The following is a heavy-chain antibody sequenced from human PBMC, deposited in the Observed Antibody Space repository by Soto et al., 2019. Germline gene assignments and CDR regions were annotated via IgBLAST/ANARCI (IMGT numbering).Heavy chain of an antibody. J-gene: IGHJ4*02. V-gene: IGHV4-34*01. CDR3: ARDTRLPYSSGWYGGFDY. D-gene: IGHD6-19*01. CDR2: INHSGST. CDR1: GGSFSGYY. Sequence: SETLSLTCAVYGGSFSGYYWSWIRQPPGKGLEWIGEINHSGSTNYNPSLKSRVTISVDTSKNQFSLKLSSVTAADTAVYYCARDTRLPYSSGWYGGFDYWGQGTLVTVSS.